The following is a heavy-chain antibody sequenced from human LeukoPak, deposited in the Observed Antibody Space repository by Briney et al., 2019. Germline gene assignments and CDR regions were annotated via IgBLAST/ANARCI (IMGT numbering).Heavy chain of an antibody. V-gene: IGHV3-33*06. D-gene: IGHD3-3*01. CDR2: IWYDGSNK. CDR3: AKLRFLEWLDFDY. CDR1: GFTFSSYG. J-gene: IGHJ4*02. Sequence: GGSLRLSCAASGFTFSSYGMHWVRQAPGKGLEWVAVIWYDGSNKYYADSVKGRFTISRDNSKNTLYLQMNSLRAEDTAVYYCAKLRFLEWLDFDYWGQGTLVTVSS.